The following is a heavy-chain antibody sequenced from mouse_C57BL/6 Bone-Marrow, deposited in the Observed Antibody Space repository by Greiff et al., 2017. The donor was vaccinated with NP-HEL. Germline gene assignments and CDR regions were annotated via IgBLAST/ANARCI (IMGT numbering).Heavy chain of an antibody. J-gene: IGHJ1*03. CDR3: AREDYYYGSLWYFDV. V-gene: IGHV1-50*01. D-gene: IGHD1-1*01. Sequence: QVQLKQPGAELVKPGASVKLSCKASGYTFTSYWMQWVKQRPGQGLEWIGEIDPSDSYTNYNQKFKGKATLTVDTSSSTAYMQLSSLTSEDSAVYYCAREDYYYGSLWYFDVWGTGTTVTVSS. CDR2: IDPSDSYT. CDR1: GYTFTSYW.